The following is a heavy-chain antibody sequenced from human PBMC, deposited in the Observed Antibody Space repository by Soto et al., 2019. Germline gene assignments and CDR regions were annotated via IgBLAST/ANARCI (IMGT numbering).Heavy chain of an antibody. CDR2: INHSGST. J-gene: IGHJ4*02. CDR1: GGSFSGYY. CDR3: ARSIGVLLLFGASGHFDS. V-gene: IGHV4-34*01. Sequence: QVPLQQWGAGLLKPSETLSLTCAVYGGSFSGYYWSWIRQPPGKGLEWIGEINHSGSTNYNPSLKSRVTISVDTSKNQFSLKLSSVTAADTAIYYCARSIGVLLLFGASGHFDSWGQGTLVTVSS. D-gene: IGHD3-10*01.